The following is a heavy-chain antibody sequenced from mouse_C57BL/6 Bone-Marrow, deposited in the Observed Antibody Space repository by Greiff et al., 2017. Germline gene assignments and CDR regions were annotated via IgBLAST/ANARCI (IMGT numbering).Heavy chain of an antibody. CDR2: IDPETGGT. Sequence: QVQLQQSGAELVRPGASVTLSCKASGYTFTDYEMHWVKQTPVHGLEWIGAIDPETGGTAYNQKFKGKAILTADKSSSTAYMELRSLTSEDSAVYYCTRSGLLLRSWYFDVWGTGTTVTVSS. V-gene: IGHV1-15*01. CDR1: GYTFTDYE. D-gene: IGHD1-1*01. CDR3: TRSGLLLRSWYFDV. J-gene: IGHJ1*03.